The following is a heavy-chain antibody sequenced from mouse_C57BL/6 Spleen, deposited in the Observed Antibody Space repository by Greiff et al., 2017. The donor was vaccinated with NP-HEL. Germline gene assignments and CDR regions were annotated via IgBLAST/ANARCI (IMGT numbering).Heavy chain of an antibody. V-gene: IGHV1-69*01. CDR2: IDPSDSYT. Sequence: QVQLQQPGAELVMPGASVKLSCKASGYTFTSYWMHWVKQRPGQGLEWIGEIDPSDSYTNYNQKFKGKSTLTVDKSSSTAYMQLSSLTSEDSAVYYCARGGYGAFAYWGQGTLVTVSA. J-gene: IGHJ3*01. D-gene: IGHD2-2*01. CDR1: GYTFTSYW. CDR3: ARGGYGAFAY.